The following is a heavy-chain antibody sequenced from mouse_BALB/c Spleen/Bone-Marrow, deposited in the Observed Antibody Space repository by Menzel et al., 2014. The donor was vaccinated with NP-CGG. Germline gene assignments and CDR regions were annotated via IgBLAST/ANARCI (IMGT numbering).Heavy chain of an antibody. J-gene: IGHJ2*01. V-gene: IGHV1S56*01. Sequence: LVESGPELVKPGASVRISCKASGYTFTSYYIHWVKQRPGQGLEWIGWIYPGNVNTKYNEKFKGKATLTAGKSSSTAYMQLSSLTSEDSAVYFFATYDYWGQCTTLPVST. CDR1: GYTFTSYY. CDR3: ATYDY. CDR2: IYPGNVNT.